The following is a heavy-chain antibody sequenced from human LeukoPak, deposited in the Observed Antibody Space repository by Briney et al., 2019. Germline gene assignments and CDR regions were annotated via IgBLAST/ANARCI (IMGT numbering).Heavy chain of an antibody. CDR2: IIPIFGTA. J-gene: IGHJ4*02. CDR1: GGTFSSYA. Sequence: SVKVSCKASGGTFSSYAISWVRQAPGQGLEWMGGIIPIFGTANYAQKFQGRVTITADESTSTAYMELSSLRSEDTAVHYCARGVTSLRFLEWLAFFDYWGQGTLVTVSS. D-gene: IGHD3-3*01. CDR3: ARGVTSLRFLEWLAFFDY. V-gene: IGHV1-69*13.